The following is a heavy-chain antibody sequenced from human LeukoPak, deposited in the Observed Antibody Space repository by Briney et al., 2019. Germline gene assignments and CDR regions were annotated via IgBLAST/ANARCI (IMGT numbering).Heavy chain of an antibody. V-gene: IGHV3-33*08. CDR3: ARDAFGARGIGGGLDF. CDR1: GFTFNGYT. D-gene: IGHD3-10*01. J-gene: IGHJ3*01. Sequence: GGSLRLSCVASGFTFNGYTMHWVRQAPGKGLEWVAIIWYDGSNKYYADSVKGRFTISRDNSKNTLFLQMNSLRAEDTAVYYCARDAFGARGIGGGLDFWGQGTMVIVSS. CDR2: IWYDGSNK.